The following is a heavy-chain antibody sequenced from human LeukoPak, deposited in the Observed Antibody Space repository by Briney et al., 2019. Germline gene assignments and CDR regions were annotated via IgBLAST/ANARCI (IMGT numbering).Heavy chain of an antibody. CDR1: GGSLRGHS. Sequence: PSETLSLTCSVSGGSLRGHSWSWIRQPPGKGLEYIGDFYIGRTTTYNRSLKGRVTISLDTSKRQLSLTVNSVTAADTAVYYCARDKGQSGSSGIYQSYMDVWGTGTTVIVSS. D-gene: IGHD6-6*01. J-gene: IGHJ6*03. CDR2: FYIGRTT. CDR3: ARDKGQSGSSGIYQSYMDV. V-gene: IGHV4-59*11.